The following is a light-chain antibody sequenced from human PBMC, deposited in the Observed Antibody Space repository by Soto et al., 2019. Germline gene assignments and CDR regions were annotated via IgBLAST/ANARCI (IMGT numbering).Light chain of an antibody. CDR3: QQYYSTPFT. V-gene: IGKV4-1*01. J-gene: IGKJ3*01. Sequence: DIVMTQSPDSLAVSLGERATINCKSSQSVLYSSNNKNYLAWYQQKPGQPTKLLIYCASIRESGVPDRFSGSGSGTDFTLTISSLQAEDVAVYYCQQYYSTPFTFGPGTKVDIK. CDR1: QSVLYSSNNKNY. CDR2: CAS.